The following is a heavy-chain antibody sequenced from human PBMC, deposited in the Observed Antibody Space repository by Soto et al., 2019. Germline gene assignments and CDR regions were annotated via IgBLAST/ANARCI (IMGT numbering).Heavy chain of an antibody. Sequence: ASVKVSCKASGYTFTGYYMHWVRQAPGQGLEWMGWINPNSGATNYAQKFQDRVTMTRDTSISTAYMELSRLRSEDTAVYYCVRIVLRYFDWPPRGDWFDPWGQGTLVTVSS. CDR2: INPNSGAT. V-gene: IGHV1-2*02. CDR1: GYTFTGYY. J-gene: IGHJ5*02. D-gene: IGHD3-9*01. CDR3: VRIVLRYFDWPPRGDWFDP.